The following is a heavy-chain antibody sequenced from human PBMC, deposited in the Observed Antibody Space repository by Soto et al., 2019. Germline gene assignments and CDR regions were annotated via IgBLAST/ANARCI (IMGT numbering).Heavy chain of an antibody. CDR2: IYYSGST. D-gene: IGHD3-9*01. CDR3: ARGMAEEQIFYYFDY. Sequence: PSETLSLTCTVSGGSISNSGYYWGWIRQPPGKGLEWIGSIYYSGSTYYNPSLKNRVTISVDASKSQFYLKLRSVTAADTAVYYCARGMAEEQIFYYFDYWGQGDLVTVS. V-gene: IGHV4-39*07. J-gene: IGHJ4*02. CDR1: GGSISNSGYY.